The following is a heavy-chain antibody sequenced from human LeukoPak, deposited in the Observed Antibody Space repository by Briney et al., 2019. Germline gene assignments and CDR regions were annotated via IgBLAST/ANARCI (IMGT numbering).Heavy chain of an antibody. CDR3: ARDEYSSSSGGY. CDR2: IIPIFGTA. J-gene: IGHJ4*02. Sequence: SVKVSCKASGGTFSSYAISWVRQAPGQGLEWVGGIIPIFGTANYAQKFQGRVTITADESTSTAYMELSSLRSEDTAVYYCARDEYSSSSGGYWGQGTLVTVSS. V-gene: IGHV1-69*13. CDR1: GGTFSSYA. D-gene: IGHD6-6*01.